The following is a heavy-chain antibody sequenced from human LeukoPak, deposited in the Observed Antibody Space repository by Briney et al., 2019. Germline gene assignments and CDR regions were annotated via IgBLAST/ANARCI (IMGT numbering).Heavy chain of an antibody. CDR2: ISGSGGTT. V-gene: IGHV3-23*01. CDR1: GFTFSSYA. Sequence: PGGSLRLSCAASGFTFSSYAMSWVRQAPGKGLEWVSVISGSGGTTYYADSVKGRFTISRDSSKNTVYLQMNSLRAEDTAVYYCARTKLASPSRLVYFDYWGQGTVVTVSS. J-gene: IGHJ4*02. D-gene: IGHD1-1*01. CDR3: ARTKLASPSRLVYFDY.